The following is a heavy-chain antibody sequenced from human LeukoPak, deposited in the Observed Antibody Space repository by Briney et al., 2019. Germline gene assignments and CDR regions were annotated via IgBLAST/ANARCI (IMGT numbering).Heavy chain of an antibody. CDR2: INPSGGST. V-gene: IGHV1-46*01. CDR1: GYTFTIYA. J-gene: IGHJ3*02. CDR3: ARLGRGAFDI. Sequence: ASVTLSFTASGYTFTIYAMNWVRQAPGQGLEWMGIINPSGGSTSYAQKFQGRVTMTRDMSTSTVYMELSSLRSEDTAVYYCARLGRGAFDIWGQGTMVTVSS. D-gene: IGHD2-15*01.